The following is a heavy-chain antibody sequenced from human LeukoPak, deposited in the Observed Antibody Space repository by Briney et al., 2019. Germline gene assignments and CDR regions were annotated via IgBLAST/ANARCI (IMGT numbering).Heavy chain of an antibody. CDR2: ISSSSSTR. CDR3: ARVAGGTSGYENDY. J-gene: IGHJ4*02. D-gene: IGHD3-22*01. Sequence: GGSLRLSCAASGFTFSDYYMNWIRQAPGKGLEWVSYISSSSSTRYYADSVKGRFTISRDNAKNSLYLQMNSLRAEDTAVYYCARVAGGTSGYENDYWGQGTLVTVSS. CDR1: GFTFSDYY. V-gene: IGHV3-11*01.